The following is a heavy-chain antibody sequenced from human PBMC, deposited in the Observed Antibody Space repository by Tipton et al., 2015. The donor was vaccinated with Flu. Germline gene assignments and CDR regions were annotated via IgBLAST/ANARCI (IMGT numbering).Heavy chain of an antibody. Sequence: SLRLSCAASGFTFSSYSMNWVRQAPGKGLEWVAVISYDGSNKYYADSVKGRFTISRDNSKNTLYLQMNSLRAEDTAVYYCARESKYEGGWGFDIWGQGTMVTVSS. CDR2: ISYDGSNK. CDR1: GFTFSSYS. CDR3: ARESKYEGGWGFDI. V-gene: IGHV3-30*03. D-gene: IGHD6-19*01. J-gene: IGHJ3*02.